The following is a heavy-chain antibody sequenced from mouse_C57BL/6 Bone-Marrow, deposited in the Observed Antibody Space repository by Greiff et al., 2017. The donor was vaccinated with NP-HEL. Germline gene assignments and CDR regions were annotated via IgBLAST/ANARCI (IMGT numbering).Heavy chain of an antibody. V-gene: IGHV1-72*01. CDR1: GYTFTSYW. Sequence: QVHVKQPGAELVKPGASVKLSCKASGYTFTSYWMHWVKQRPGRGLEWIGRIDPNSGGTKYNEKFKSKATLTVDKPSSTAYMQLSSLTSEDSAVYYCARGGGLYDYPYYFDYWGQGTTLTVSS. CDR2: IDPNSGGT. D-gene: IGHD2-4*01. CDR3: ARGGGLYDYPYYFDY. J-gene: IGHJ2*01.